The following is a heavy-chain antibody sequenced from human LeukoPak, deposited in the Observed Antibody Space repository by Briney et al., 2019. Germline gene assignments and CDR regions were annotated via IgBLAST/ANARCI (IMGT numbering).Heavy chain of an antibody. CDR3: ARTKRGYSGYEPSDY. Sequence: PGGSLRLSCAASGFTFSSYGMHWVRQAPGKGLEWVAVIWYDGSNKYYADSVKGRFTISRDNSKNTLYLQMNSLRAEDTAVYYCARTKRGYSGYEPSDYWGQGTLVTVSS. CDR2: IWYDGSNK. CDR1: GFTFSSYG. D-gene: IGHD5-12*01. V-gene: IGHV3-33*01. J-gene: IGHJ4*02.